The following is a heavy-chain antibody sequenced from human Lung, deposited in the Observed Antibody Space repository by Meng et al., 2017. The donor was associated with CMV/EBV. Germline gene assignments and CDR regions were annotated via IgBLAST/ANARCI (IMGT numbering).Heavy chain of an antibody. D-gene: IGHD2-15*01. V-gene: IGHV3-33*06. Sequence: GGSXRLXXAASGFTFSSFAMHWVRQAPGKGLEWVAVIWFDGSFKFYGDSVQGRFTISRDNSKNILYLDMSNLRAEDTAVYYCAKVPCSSTSCDPYYFDYWXQGSXVTVAS. CDR1: GFTFSSFA. J-gene: IGHJ4*02. CDR2: IWFDGSFK. CDR3: AKVPCSSTSCDPYYFDY.